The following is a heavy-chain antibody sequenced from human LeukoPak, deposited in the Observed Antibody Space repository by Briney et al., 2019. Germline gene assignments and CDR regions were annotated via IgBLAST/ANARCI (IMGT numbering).Heavy chain of an antibody. CDR2: IYQNGNT. D-gene: IGHD6-19*01. J-gene: IGHJ3*01. Sequence: SETLSLTCAVSGGSISSGGYSWSWIRQPPGKGLEWIGYIYQNGNTYYNPSLKSRVTISVDRSKNQFSLNLSSVTAADTAVYYCARQVLQWLADAFDVWGQGTMVTVSS. V-gene: IGHV4-30-2*01. CDR1: GGSISSGGYS. CDR3: ARQVLQWLADAFDV.